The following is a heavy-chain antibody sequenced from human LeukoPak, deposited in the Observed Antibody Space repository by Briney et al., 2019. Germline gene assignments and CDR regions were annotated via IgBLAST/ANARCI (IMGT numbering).Heavy chain of an antibody. CDR2: IRSKTDGGTT. V-gene: IGHV3-15*01. J-gene: IGHJ3*01. CDR3: ARYSTRDAFYV. CDR1: GFTFANAW. Sequence: GGTLRLSCAASGFTFANAWRSWVRQPPGKGLEWVGRIRSKTDGGTTDYAAPMKDRFTISRGYSRSTLYLQMNSLKTEDTAVYCCARYSTRDAFYVWGQGTVVTVS. D-gene: IGHD6-13*01.